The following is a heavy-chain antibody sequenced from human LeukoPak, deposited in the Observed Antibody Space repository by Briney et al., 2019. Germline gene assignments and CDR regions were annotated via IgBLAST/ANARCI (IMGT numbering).Heavy chain of an antibody. Sequence: GGSLRLSCAASGFTFSSYAMHWVRQAPGKGLEWVAVISYDGSNKYYADSVKGRFTISRDNSKNTLYLQMNSLRAEDTAVYYCARVIRGYYDSSGYYYFDYWGQGTLVTVSS. V-gene: IGHV3-30-3*01. CDR2: ISYDGSNK. CDR3: ARVIRGYYDSSGYYYFDY. CDR1: GFTFSSYA. D-gene: IGHD3-22*01. J-gene: IGHJ4*02.